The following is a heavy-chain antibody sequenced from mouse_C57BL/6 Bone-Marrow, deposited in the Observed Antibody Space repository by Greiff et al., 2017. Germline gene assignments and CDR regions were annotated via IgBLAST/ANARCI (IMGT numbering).Heavy chain of an antibody. D-gene: IGHD1-1*02. CDR3: AREGWSFAY. V-gene: IGHV1-69*01. Sequence: VQLQQPGAELVMPGASVKLSCKASGYTFTSYWMHWVKQRPGQGLEWIGEIDPSDSYTNYNQKFKGKSTLTVDKSSSTAYMQLSSLTSEDSAVYYYAREGWSFAYWGQGTLVTVSA. CDR2: IDPSDSYT. CDR1: GYTFTSYW. J-gene: IGHJ3*01.